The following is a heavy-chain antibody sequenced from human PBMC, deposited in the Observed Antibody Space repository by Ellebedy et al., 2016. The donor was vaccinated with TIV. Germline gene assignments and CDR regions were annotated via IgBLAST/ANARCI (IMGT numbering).Heavy chain of an antibody. J-gene: IGHJ4*02. CDR2: INPSGGTT. Sequence: AASVKVSCKASGYTFTSYYMHWVRQAPGQGLEWMGTINPSGGTTNYAQKLQGRVTMTRDTSTSTVYMELSSLRSEDTAMYYCALVVRFTYDYWGQGTVVTVSS. CDR1: GYTFTSYY. CDR3: ALVVRFTYDY. V-gene: IGHV1-46*04. D-gene: IGHD2-15*01.